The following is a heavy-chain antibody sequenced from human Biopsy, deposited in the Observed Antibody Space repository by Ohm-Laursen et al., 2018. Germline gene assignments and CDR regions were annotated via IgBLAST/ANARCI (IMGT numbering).Heavy chain of an antibody. J-gene: IGHJ6*02. D-gene: IGHD3-22*01. V-gene: IGHV4-34*01. CDR3: VRGVDYYDPYHYYALDV. CDR2: INHSGRT. Sequence: GTLSLTCEVYGKTFSDYYWSWIRQTPGKGLEWIGEINHSGRTNYNPSLKSRVTISVDTSKNQFSLKVRSVTAADTAVYYCVRGVDYYDPYHYYALDVWGQGTTVTVSS. CDR1: GKTFSDYY.